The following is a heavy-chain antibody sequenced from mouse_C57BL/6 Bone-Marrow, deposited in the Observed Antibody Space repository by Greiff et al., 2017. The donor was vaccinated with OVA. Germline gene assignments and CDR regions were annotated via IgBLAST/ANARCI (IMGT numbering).Heavy chain of an antibody. J-gene: IGHJ2*01. CDR2: ISLKSDNYAT. CDR3: TNYGSSYLYYFDY. D-gene: IGHD1-1*01. CDR1: GFTFSNYW. Sequence: EVQGVESGGGLVQPGGSMKLSCVASGFTFSNYWMNWVRQSPEKGLEWVAQISLKSDNYATHYAESVKGRFTISRDDSKSSVYLQMNNLKAEDTGIYYCTNYGSSYLYYFDYWGQGTTLTVSS. V-gene: IGHV6-3*01.